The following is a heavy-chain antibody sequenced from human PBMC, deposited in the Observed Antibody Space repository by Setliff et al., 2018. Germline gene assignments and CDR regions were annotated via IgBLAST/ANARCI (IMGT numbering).Heavy chain of an antibody. CDR3: ARGALVLQFLEWLPRYYYMDV. V-gene: IGHV1-2*06. Sequence: ASVKVSCKASGYTFTGYYTHWVRQAPGQGLEWMGRINPNTGGTNSAQKFQGRVTMTRDTSISTAYMELSSLRFEDTAVYYCARGALVLQFLEWLPRYYYMDVWGKGTTVTVSS. CDR2: INPNTGGT. D-gene: IGHD3-3*01. CDR1: GYTFTGYY. J-gene: IGHJ6*03.